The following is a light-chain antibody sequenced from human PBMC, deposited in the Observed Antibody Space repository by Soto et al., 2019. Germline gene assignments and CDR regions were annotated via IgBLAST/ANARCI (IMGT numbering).Light chain of an antibody. V-gene: IGKV1-39*01. CDR2: AAS. J-gene: IGKJ1*01. CDR3: QQSYSTPQT. Sequence: DIQMTQSPSSLSTSVGDRVTITCRASQSISSYLNWYQQKPGKAPKLLIYAASSLQSGVPSTFSGSGSGTDFTLTISSLRPEDFATYYCQQSYSTPQTFGQGTKVDIK. CDR1: QSISSY.